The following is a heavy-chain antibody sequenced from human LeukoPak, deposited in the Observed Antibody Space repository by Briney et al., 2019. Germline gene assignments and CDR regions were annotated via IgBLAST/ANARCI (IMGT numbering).Heavy chain of an antibody. V-gene: IGHV4-4*07. CDR3: ARAGYCSGGSCSFFNDG. Sequence: SETLSLTCTVSGGSISSYYWSWIRQPAGKGLERIGRIYTSGSTNYNPSLKSRVTMSVDTSKNQFSLKLSSVTAADTAVYYCARAGYCSGGSCSFFNDGWGQGTLVTVSS. CDR2: IYTSGST. CDR1: GGSISSYY. D-gene: IGHD2-15*01. J-gene: IGHJ4*02.